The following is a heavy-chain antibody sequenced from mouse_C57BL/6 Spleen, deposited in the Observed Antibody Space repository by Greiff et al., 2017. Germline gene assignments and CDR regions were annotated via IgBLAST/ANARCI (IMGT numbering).Heavy chain of an antibody. Sequence: EVQLVESGPELVKPGASVKISCKASGYSFTDYNMNWVKQSNGKSLEWIGVINPNYGTTSYNQKFKGKATLTVDQSSSTAYMQLNSLTSEDSAVYYCAISYYYGSSYDFDYWGQGTTLTVSS. CDR1: GYSFTDYN. V-gene: IGHV1-39*01. CDR2: INPNYGTT. D-gene: IGHD1-1*01. J-gene: IGHJ2*01. CDR3: AISYYYGSSYDFDY.